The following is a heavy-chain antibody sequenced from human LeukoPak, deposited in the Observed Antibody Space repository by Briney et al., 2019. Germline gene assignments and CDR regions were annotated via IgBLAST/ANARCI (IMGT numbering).Heavy chain of an antibody. J-gene: IGHJ3*02. CDR1: GFTFTNAW. CDR3: TTPEPRDDSSCYSVNDAFDI. V-gene: IGHV3-15*01. Sequence: GGSLRLSCAASGFTFTNAWMSWVRQVPGKGLEWVGRIQSKSDGGTTEYAAPVKGRFTISRDDSKNTLYLQMNSLKIEDTGVYYCTTPEPRDDSSCYSVNDAFDIWGQGTMVTVSS. D-gene: IGHD3-22*01. CDR2: IQSKSDGGTT.